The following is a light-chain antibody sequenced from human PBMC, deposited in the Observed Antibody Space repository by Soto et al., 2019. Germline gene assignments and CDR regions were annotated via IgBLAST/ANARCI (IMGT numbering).Light chain of an antibody. CDR1: SGHSTYA. Sequence: QLVLTQSPSASASLGASVKLTCTLSSGHSTYAIAWHQQQSEKGPRYLMKLNSDGSHSKGDGIPDRFSGSSSGAERYLTISSLQSEDEADYYCQTWGTDIQVFGGETKLTVL. CDR2: LNSDGSH. CDR3: QTWGTDIQV. J-gene: IGLJ3*02. V-gene: IGLV4-69*01.